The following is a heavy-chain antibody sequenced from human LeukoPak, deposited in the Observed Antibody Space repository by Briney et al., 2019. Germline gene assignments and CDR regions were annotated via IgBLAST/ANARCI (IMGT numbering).Heavy chain of an antibody. CDR1: GFTCTNYW. Sequence: PGGSLRLSCAASGFTCTNYWMSWVRQAPGKGPEWVANIKQDGSEEYYAASVKGRFTISRDNGKNTLNLQMTSLRAEDTAVYYCARWAGFTDYWGQGTLVTVSS. J-gene: IGHJ4*02. D-gene: IGHD3-10*01. V-gene: IGHV3-7*01. CDR3: ARWAGFTDY. CDR2: IKQDGSEE.